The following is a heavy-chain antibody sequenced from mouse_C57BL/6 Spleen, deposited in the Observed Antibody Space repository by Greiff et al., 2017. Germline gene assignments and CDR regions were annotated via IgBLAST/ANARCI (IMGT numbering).Heavy chain of an antibody. CDR3: ARRRDYDSNYVGY. Sequence: QVHVKQSGTELVKPGASVTLSCKASGYTFTSYWMHWVKQRPGHGLEWIGTINPSNGGTNYNEKFKSKATLTVDKSSSTAYMQLSSRTSEDSAVDYYARRRDYDSNYVGYWGQGTSVTVAA. CDR2: INPSNGGT. CDR1: GYTFTSYW. V-gene: IGHV1-53*01. J-gene: IGHJ4*01. D-gene: IGHD2-5*01.